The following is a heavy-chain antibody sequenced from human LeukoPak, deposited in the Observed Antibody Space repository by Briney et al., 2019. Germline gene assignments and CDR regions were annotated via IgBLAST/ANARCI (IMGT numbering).Heavy chain of an antibody. CDR2: ISGSGGST. Sequence: GGSLRLSCAASGFTFSSYAMSWVRQAPGKGLEWVSAISGSGGSTYYADSVKGRFTISRDNSQNTLYLQMNTLRAEDTAVYYCAKQQLVPAYFDYWAREPWSPSPQ. V-gene: IGHV3-23*01. J-gene: IGHJ4*02. D-gene: IGHD6-13*01. CDR3: AKQQLVPAYFDY. CDR1: GFTFSSYA.